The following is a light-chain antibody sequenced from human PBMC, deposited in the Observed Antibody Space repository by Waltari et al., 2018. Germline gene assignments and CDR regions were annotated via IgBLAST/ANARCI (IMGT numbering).Light chain of an antibody. J-gene: IGKJ1*01. CDR3: QQSKIWPA. CDR2: GES. V-gene: IGKV3-15*01. CDR1: QGINSD. Sequence: EIVMTQSPATLSVSPGEGATLSCRASQGINSDLAWYQPKPGQAPRPLIYGESTRAAGVPARFSGSGSGTEFTLTISSLQSEDFGVYYCQQSKIWPAFGQGTKVEIK.